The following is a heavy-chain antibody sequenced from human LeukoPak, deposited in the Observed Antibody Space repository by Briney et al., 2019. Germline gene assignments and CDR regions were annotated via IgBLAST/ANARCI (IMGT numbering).Heavy chain of an antibody. V-gene: IGHV1-18*01. J-gene: IGHJ4*02. CDR2: IGVDNGKT. CDR1: GYTSTSFD. D-gene: IGHD5/OR15-5a*01. CDR3: ARDRSSFFDY. Sequence: ASVKVSCKASGYTSTSFDIAWVRQAPGQGLEWMGWIGVDNGKTNYEQSLQGRVTMTTDTSTSTAYMELRSLRSDDTAVYFCARDRSSFFDYWGQGTLVTVSS.